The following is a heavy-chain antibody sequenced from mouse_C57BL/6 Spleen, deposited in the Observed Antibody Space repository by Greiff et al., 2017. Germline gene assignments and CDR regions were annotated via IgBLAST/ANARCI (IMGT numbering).Heavy chain of an antibody. V-gene: IGHV5-17*01. CDR1: GFTFSDYG. D-gene: IGHD2-3*01. J-gene: IGHJ4*01. Sequence: EVQVVESGGGLVKPGGSLKLSCAASGFTFSDYGMHWVRQAPEKGLEWVAYISSGSSTIYYADTVKGRFTISRDNAKNTLFLQMTSLRSEDTAMYYCSRIEDDGYYGAMDYWGQGTSVTVSS. CDR2: ISSGSSTI. CDR3: SRIEDDGYYGAMDY.